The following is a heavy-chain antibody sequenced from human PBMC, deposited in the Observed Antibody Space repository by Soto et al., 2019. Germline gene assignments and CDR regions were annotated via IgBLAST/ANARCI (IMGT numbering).Heavy chain of an antibody. CDR3: ARSWEVVPAAIGGYYYYYGMDV. CDR1: GGSISSSSYY. CDR2: IYYSGST. J-gene: IGHJ6*02. Sequence: QLQLQESGPGLVKPSETLSLTCTVSGGSISSSSYYWGWIRQPPGKGLEWIGSIYYSGSTYYNPSLKSRVTISVDTSKNQFSLKLSSVTAADTAVYYCARSWEVVPAAIGGYYYYYGMDVWGQGTTVTVSS. D-gene: IGHD2-2*02. V-gene: IGHV4-39*01.